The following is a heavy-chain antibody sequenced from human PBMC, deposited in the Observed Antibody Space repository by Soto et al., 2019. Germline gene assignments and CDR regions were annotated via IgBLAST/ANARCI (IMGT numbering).Heavy chain of an antibody. CDR1: GFTFGSYA. CDR2: ISYDGSNK. CDR3: ARVGRITIFGVVPTPVGLDV. J-gene: IGHJ6*02. V-gene: IGHV3-30-3*01. Sequence: PGGSLRPSCAASGFTFGSYAMHWVRQAPGKGLEWVAVISYDGSNKYYADSGKGRLTISRDNSKNTLYLQMNSLRGEGTAVYYCARVGRITIFGVVPTPVGLDVWGQGTTVTVSS. D-gene: IGHD3-3*01.